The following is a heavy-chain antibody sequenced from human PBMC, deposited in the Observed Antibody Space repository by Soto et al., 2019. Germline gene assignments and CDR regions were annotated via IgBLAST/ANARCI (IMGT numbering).Heavy chain of an antibody. D-gene: IGHD6-13*01. CDR1: GGSISSNNW. Sequence: SETLSLTCTVSGGSISSNNWWSWVRQPPGKGLEWIGEIYHSGSTNYNPSLKSRVTISLDKSKNQFSLKLNSVTAADTAVYYWARGWGITAAGSDYWGQGTLVTVSS. CDR3: ARGWGITAAGSDY. CDR2: IYHSGST. V-gene: IGHV4-4*02. J-gene: IGHJ4*02.